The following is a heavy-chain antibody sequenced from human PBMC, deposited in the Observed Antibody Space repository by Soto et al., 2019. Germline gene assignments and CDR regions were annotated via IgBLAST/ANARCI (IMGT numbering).Heavy chain of an antibody. Sequence: GGSLRLSCAASGFTFTRYSMNWVRQAPGKGLEWVSSISSTTNYIYYGDSMKGRFTISRDNAKNSLYLEMNSLRAEDTAVYYCAKDYSSGWDPWFDPWGQGTLVTVSS. CDR2: ISSTTNYI. V-gene: IGHV3-21*04. D-gene: IGHD6-19*01. J-gene: IGHJ5*02. CDR3: AKDYSSGWDPWFDP. CDR1: GFTFTRYS.